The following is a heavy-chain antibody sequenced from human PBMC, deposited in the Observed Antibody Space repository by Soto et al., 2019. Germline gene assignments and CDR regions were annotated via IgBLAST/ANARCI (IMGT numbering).Heavy chain of an antibody. D-gene: IGHD3-9*01. CDR1: GFTFSDHQ. J-gene: IGHJ4*02. CDR3: ARAGSPFHSDATGYWVFDY. CDR2: IYSSGTT. Sequence: EVQLVESGGGLIQPGGSLRLSCAASGFTFSDHQMNWVRQAPGRGLEWVSVIYSSGTTYYGDSVKGRFAISRDKSKNTRYLQMNSLRTEDTALYYCARAGSPFHSDATGYWVFDYWGQGTLVTVSS. V-gene: IGHV3-53*01.